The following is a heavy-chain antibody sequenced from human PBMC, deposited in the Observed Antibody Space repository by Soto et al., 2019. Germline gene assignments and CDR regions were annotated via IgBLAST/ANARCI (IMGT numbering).Heavy chain of an antibody. CDR1: GFSLSTSGMC. J-gene: IGHJ6*02. CDR3: ARIRSNWGSYYYGMDV. Sequence: SGPTLVNPTHTLTLTCTFSGFSLSTSGMCVSWIRQPPGKALEWLALIDWDDDKYYSTSLKTRLTISKDTSKNQVVLTMTNMDPVDTATYYCARIRSNWGSYYYGMDVWGQGTTVTVSS. CDR2: IDWDDDK. V-gene: IGHV2-70*01. D-gene: IGHD7-27*01.